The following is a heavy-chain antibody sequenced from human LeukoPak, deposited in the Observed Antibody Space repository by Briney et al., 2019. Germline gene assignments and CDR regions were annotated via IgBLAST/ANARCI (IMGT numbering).Heavy chain of an antibody. CDR2: IWYDGSSK. CDR3: ARPRIAAAANWFDP. CDR1: GFTFSSYG. Sequence: GGSLRLSCAASGFTFSSYGMHWVRQAPGKGLEWVALIWYDGSSKYYTDSVKGRFTVSRDNSKNTLYLQMNSLRAEDTAVYYCARPRIAAAANWFDPWGQGTLVTVSS. D-gene: IGHD6-13*01. V-gene: IGHV3-33*01. J-gene: IGHJ5*02.